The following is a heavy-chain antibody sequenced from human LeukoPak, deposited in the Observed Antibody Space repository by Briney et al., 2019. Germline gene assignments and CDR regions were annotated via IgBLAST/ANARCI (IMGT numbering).Heavy chain of an antibody. CDR3: ARELVPAAIELGWFDP. D-gene: IGHD2-2*01. Sequence: PGGSLRLSCAASGFTVSSNYMSWVRQAPGKGLEWVSVIYSGGSTYYADSGKGRFTISRDNSKNTLYLQMNSLRAEDTAVYYCARELVPAAIELGWFDPWGQGTLVTVSS. CDR1: GFTVSSNY. J-gene: IGHJ5*02. CDR2: IYSGGST. V-gene: IGHV3-66*01.